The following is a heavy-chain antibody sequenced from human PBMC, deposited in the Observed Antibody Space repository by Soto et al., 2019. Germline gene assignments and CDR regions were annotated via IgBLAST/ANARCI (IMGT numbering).Heavy chain of an antibody. D-gene: IGHD3-9*01. CDR3: ARGKLRYFDWLFSFDY. CDR2: TYYRSKWYN. V-gene: IGHV6-1*01. CDR1: GDSVSSNSAA. Sequence: SQTLSLTCAISGDSVSSNSAAWNWIRQSPSRGLEWLGRTYYRSKWYNDYAVSVKSRITINPDTSKNQFSLQLNSVTPEDTAVYYCARGKLRYFDWLFSFDYWGQGTLVTVYS. J-gene: IGHJ4*02.